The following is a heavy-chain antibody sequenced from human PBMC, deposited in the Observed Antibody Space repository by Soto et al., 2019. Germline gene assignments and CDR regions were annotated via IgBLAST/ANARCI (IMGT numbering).Heavy chain of an antibody. CDR2: ISSSSSTI. CDR3: ARILTRDGRGWFDP. CDR1: GFTFSSYS. V-gene: IGHV3-48*02. D-gene: IGHD7-27*01. Sequence: EVQLVESGGGLVQPGGSLRISCAASGFTFSSYSMNWVRQAPGKGLEWVSYISSSSSTIYYADSVKGRFTISRDNAKNSLYLQMNSLRDEDTAVYYCARILTRDGRGWFDPWGQGTLVTVSS. J-gene: IGHJ5*02.